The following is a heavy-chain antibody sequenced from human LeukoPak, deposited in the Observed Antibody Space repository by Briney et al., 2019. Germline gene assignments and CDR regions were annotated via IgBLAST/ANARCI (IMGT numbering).Heavy chain of an antibody. V-gene: IGHV3-33*01. CDR3: AREAIGNYFDY. CDR2: IWYDGSNK. CDR1: GCTFSSYG. Sequence: GGSLRLSCAASGCTFSSYGMHWVRQAPGKGLEWVAVIWYDGSNKYYADSVKGRFTISRDNSKNTLYLQMNSLRAEDTAVYYCAREAIGNYFDYWGQGTLVTVSS. J-gene: IGHJ4*02.